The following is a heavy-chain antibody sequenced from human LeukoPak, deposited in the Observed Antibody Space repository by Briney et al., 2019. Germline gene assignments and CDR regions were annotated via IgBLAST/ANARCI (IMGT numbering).Heavy chain of an antibody. CDR1: AYTFTDYY. Sequence: ASVKVSCKASAYTFTDYYVHWVRQAPGQGLEWMGMIYPRDGSTSYAQNFQGRVTVTRDTSTTTVHMELRGLRSEDTAVYYCARDQEGFDYWGQGTVVTVSS. V-gene: IGHV1-46*01. J-gene: IGHJ4*02. CDR2: IYPRDGST. CDR3: ARDQEGFDY.